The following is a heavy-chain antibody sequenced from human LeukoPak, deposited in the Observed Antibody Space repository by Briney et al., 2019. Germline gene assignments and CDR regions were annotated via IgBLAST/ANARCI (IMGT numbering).Heavy chain of an antibody. J-gene: IGHJ4*02. CDR3: ARSTGYCSGGSCYSDY. CDR2: ISFNGDNT. Sequence: QSGGSLRLSCAASGFTFSDYLMHWVRQAPGKGLEYVSGISFNGDNTYYANSVKGRFTISRDNSKNTLSLQMDSLRAEDMAVYYCARSTGYCSGGSCYSDYWGQGTLVTVSS. CDR1: GFTFSDYL. V-gene: IGHV3-64*01. D-gene: IGHD2-15*01.